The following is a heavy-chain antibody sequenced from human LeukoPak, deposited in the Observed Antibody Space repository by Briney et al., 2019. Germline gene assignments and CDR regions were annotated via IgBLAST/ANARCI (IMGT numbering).Heavy chain of an antibody. CDR2: ISAYNGNT. Sequence: ASVKVSCKASGYTFTSYGISWVGQAPGQGLEWVGWISAYNGNTNYAQKLQGRVTMTTDTSTSTAYMELRSLRSDDTAVYYCARVESSGWYAYYWGQGTLVTVSS. CDR3: ARVESSGWYAYY. D-gene: IGHD6-19*01. CDR1: GYTFTSYG. J-gene: IGHJ4*02. V-gene: IGHV1-18*01.